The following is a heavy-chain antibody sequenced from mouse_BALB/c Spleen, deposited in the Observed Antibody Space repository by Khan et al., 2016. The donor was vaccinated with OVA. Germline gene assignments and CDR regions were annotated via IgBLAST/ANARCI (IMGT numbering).Heavy chain of an antibody. CDR3: ARDRIDY. J-gene: IGHJ2*01. CDR1: GYTFTSYW. Sequence: QVQLQQSGAELAKPGASVKMSCKASGYTFTSYWMHWIKQRPGQGLEWIGYINPTSGYTDYHQKFKDKATLTADKSSSTAYMQLSSLTSDDSAVYYCARDRIDYWGQGTALTVPS. V-gene: IGHV1-7*01. CDR2: INPTSGYT.